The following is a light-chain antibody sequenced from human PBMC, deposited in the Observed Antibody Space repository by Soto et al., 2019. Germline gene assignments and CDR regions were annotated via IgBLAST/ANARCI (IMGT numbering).Light chain of an antibody. Sequence: VLTQSPGTLSLSPGERATLSCRASQSVGNSLAWYQQKPGQPPRLLIYDVSNRATGIPARFSGSGSGTDFTLTITSLEPEDFAVYFCHQRYNWPRVTFGQGTRLEIK. CDR1: QSVGNS. CDR2: DVS. CDR3: HQRYNWPRVT. V-gene: IGKV3-11*01. J-gene: IGKJ5*01.